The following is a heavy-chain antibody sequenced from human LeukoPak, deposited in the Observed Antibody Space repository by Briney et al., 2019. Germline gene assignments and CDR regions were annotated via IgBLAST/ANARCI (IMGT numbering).Heavy chain of an antibody. V-gene: IGHV4-59*01. Sequence: SETLSLTCTVSGGSISSYYWSWIRQPPGKGLEWIGYIYYSGSTNYNPSLKSRVTISVDTSKNQFSLKLSSVTAADTAVYYCARGSGLLWFGGPNWFDPWGQGTLVTVPS. J-gene: IGHJ5*02. D-gene: IGHD3-10*01. CDR3: ARGSGLLWFGGPNWFDP. CDR2: IYYSGST. CDR1: GGSISSYY.